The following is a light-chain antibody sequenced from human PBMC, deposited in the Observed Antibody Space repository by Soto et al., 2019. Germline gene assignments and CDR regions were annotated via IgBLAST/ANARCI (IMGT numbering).Light chain of an antibody. J-gene: IGLJ3*02. CDR3: CSYAGSYTEV. Sequence: QSALTQPRSVSGSPGQAVTISCTGTSSDVGGYNYVSWYQQHPGKAPKLMIYDVSKRPSGVPDRFSGSKSGNTASLTISGIQAEDEADYYCCSYAGSYTEVFGGGTKVTVL. V-gene: IGLV2-11*01. CDR1: SSDVGGYNY. CDR2: DVS.